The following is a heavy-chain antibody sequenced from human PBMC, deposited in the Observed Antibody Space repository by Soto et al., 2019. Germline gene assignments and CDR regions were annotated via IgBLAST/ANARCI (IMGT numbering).Heavy chain of an antibody. J-gene: IGHJ6*03. CDR2: IYYSGST. V-gene: IGHV4-59*01. CDR3: ARDLEGRAYYSMDV. Sequence: PSETLSLTCTVSGGSISSYYWSWIRQPPGKGLEWIGYIYYSGSTNYNPSLKSRVTISVDTSKDQFSLKLSSVTAADTAVYYCARDLEGRAYYSMDVWGKGTTVTVSS. CDR1: GGSISSYY.